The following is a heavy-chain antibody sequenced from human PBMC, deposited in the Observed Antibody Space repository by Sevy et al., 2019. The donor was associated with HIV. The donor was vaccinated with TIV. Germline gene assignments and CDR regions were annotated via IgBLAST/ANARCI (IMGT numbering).Heavy chain of an antibody. CDR3: ARERGDSSGYYRYYFDY. V-gene: IGHV4-30-4*01. D-gene: IGHD3-22*01. Sequence: SETLSLTCTVSGGSISSGDYYWSWIRQPPGKGLEWIGYIHYSGSTYYNPSLKSRVTISVATSKNQFSLKLSSVTAAATAVYYCARERGDSSGYYRYYFDYWGQGTLVTVSS. CDR2: IHYSGST. CDR1: GGSISSGDYY. J-gene: IGHJ4*02.